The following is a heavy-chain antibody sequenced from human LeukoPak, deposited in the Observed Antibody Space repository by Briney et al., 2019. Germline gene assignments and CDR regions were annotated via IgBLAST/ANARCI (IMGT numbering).Heavy chain of an antibody. J-gene: IGHJ4*02. Sequence: SETLSLTCAVNGGSFSGYYWSWIRQPPGKGLEWIGEINHSGSTNYNPSLKSRVTISVDTSKNQFSLKPSSVTAADTAVYYCARRQWLVQKFDYWGQGTLVTVSS. D-gene: IGHD6-19*01. CDR2: INHSGST. CDR3: ARRQWLVQKFDY. CDR1: GGSFSGYY. V-gene: IGHV4-34*01.